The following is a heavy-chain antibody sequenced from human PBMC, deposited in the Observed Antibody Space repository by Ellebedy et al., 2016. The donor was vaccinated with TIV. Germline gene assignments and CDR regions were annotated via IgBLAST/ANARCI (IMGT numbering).Heavy chain of an antibody. V-gene: IGHV4-59*01. Sequence: GSLRLSXTVSGGSISSYYWSWIRQPPGKGLEWIGYIYYSGSTNYNPSLKSRVTISVDTSKNQFSLKLSSVTAADTAVYYCARDEDYGGNSGWFDPWGQGTLVTVSS. D-gene: IGHD4-23*01. CDR2: IYYSGST. CDR1: GGSISSYY. J-gene: IGHJ5*02. CDR3: ARDEDYGGNSGWFDP.